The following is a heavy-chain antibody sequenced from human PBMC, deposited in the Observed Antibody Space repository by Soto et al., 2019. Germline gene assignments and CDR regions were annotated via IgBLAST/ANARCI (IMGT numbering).Heavy chain of an antibody. V-gene: IGHV3-30*18. Sequence: GGSLRLSCAASGFTFSSHGMHSVRQAPVKGLEWVAVISYDGSNKYYADSVKGRFTISRDNSKNTLYLQMNSLRAEDTAVYYCAKDWTESVRVYYGMDVWGQGTTVTVSS. CDR1: GFTFSSHG. D-gene: IGHD2-21*02. CDR3: AKDWTESVRVYYGMDV. J-gene: IGHJ6*02. CDR2: ISYDGSNK.